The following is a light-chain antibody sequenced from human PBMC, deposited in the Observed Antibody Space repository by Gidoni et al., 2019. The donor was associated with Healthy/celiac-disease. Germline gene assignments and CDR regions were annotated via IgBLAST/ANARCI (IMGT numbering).Light chain of an antibody. Sequence: DIQMTQSPSSLSASVGDRVTITCRASQSISSYLNWYQQKPGKAPKLLIYAASSLQSGVPSRFSGSGSGTDFTLTISSLQPEDFATYYCQQSYSTLFGQXTRLEIK. J-gene: IGKJ5*01. V-gene: IGKV1-39*01. CDR1: QSISSY. CDR2: AAS. CDR3: QQSYSTL.